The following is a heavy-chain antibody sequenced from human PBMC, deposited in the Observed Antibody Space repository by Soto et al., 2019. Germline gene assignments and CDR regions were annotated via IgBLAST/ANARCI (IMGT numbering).Heavy chain of an antibody. CDR2: IDAGNGNT. CDR3: ARDPLPDINYGDYGWTLRYYYYMDV. J-gene: IGHJ6*03. CDR1: GYTFTSYA. Sequence: ASVKVSCKASGYTFTSYAMHWVRQAPGQRLEWMGWIDAGNGNTKYSQKFQGRVTITRDTSASTAYMELSSLRSEETAVYYCARDPLPDINYGDYGWTLRYYYYMDVWGKGTTVTVSS. V-gene: IGHV1-3*01. D-gene: IGHD4-17*01.